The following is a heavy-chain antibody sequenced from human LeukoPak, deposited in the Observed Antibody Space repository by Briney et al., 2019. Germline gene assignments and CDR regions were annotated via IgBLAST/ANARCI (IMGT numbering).Heavy chain of an antibody. D-gene: IGHD3-10*01. CDR2: ISGSGGST. CDR3: AKYAPYYYGSGSFSDSYYYGMDV. Sequence: PGGSLRLSCAASGFTFSSYAMSWVRQAPGKGLEWVSAISGSGGSTYYADSVKGRFTISRDNSKNTLYLQMNSLRAEDTAVYYCAKYAPYYYGSGSFSDSYYYGMDVWGQGTTVTVSS. J-gene: IGHJ6*02. V-gene: IGHV3-23*01. CDR1: GFTFSSYA.